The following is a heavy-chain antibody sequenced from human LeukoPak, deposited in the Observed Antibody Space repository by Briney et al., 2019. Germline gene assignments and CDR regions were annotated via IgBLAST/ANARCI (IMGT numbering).Heavy chain of an antibody. J-gene: IGHJ3*02. D-gene: IGHD6-25*01. CDR1: VYSLSSGYY. CDR3: ARAPGAIQGNDAFDI. V-gene: IGHV4-38-2*01. CDR2: IYLSAST. Sequence: SESLSLTCVLSVYSLSSGYYWGGIRQPPGKGLEWIGRIYLSASTYYNPSLKSRVTISVDTSKIQFSLKLSSVTAADTAVYYCARAPGAIQGNDAFDIWGKGTMVTVSS.